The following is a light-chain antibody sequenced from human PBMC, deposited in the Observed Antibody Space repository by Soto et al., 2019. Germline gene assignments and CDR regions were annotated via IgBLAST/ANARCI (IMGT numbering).Light chain of an antibody. V-gene: IGKV3-20*01. CDR1: QSFSSSY. CDR3: QQYVISVT. CDR2: ATS. J-gene: IGKJ5*01. Sequence: EIVLTQSPGTLSLSPGERATLSCRASQSFSSSYLAWYQQKPGQAPRLLIYATSSRATGIPDRFSGSGSQTDFTLTISRLEPEDFAVYYCQQYVISVTFGQGTRLEIK.